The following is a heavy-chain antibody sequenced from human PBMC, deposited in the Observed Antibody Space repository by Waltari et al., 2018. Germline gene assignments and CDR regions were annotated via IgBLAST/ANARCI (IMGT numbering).Heavy chain of an antibody. J-gene: IGHJ4*02. D-gene: IGHD4-17*01. CDR2: ISSSSSYI. V-gene: IGHV3-21*01. CDR3: ARETQYGDYFFPDY. Sequence: EVQLVESGGGLVKHGGSLRLSCAASGFTFSSYSMNWVRQAPGKGLEWVSSISSSSSYIYYADSVKGRFTISRDNAKNSLYLQMNSLRAEDTAVYYCARETQYGDYFFPDYWGQGTLVTVSS. CDR1: GFTFSSYS.